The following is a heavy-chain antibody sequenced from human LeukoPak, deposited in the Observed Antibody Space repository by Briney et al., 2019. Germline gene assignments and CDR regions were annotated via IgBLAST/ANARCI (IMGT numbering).Heavy chain of an antibody. Sequence: SETLSLTCTVSGGSISSYYWSWIRQPPGKGLEWIGYIYYSGSTNYNPSLKGRVTISVDTSKNQFSLKLSSVTAADTAVYYCARDTYGDYPDYWGQGTLVTVSS. CDR1: GGSISSYY. CDR3: ARDTYGDYPDY. D-gene: IGHD4-17*01. J-gene: IGHJ4*02. CDR2: IYYSGST. V-gene: IGHV4-59*01.